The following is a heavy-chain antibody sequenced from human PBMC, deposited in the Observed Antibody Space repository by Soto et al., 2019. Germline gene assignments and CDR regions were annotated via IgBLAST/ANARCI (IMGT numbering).Heavy chain of an antibody. V-gene: IGHV4-31*03. D-gene: IGHD2-2*01. CDR1: GGSITSSGYY. J-gene: IGHJ4*02. Sequence: QVQLQESGPGLVKPSQTLSLTCTVSGGSITSSGYYWSWIRKHPGEGLEWIGFTSNSGSTSYNPSLKSRVTISVDTSSNQCSLNLKSVTAADTAVYYCARGGGSTKVDYWGQGNLVTVSP. CDR3: ARGGGSTKVDY. CDR2: TSNSGST.